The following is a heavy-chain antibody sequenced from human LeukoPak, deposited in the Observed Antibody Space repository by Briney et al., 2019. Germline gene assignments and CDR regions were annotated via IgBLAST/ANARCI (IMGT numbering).Heavy chain of an antibody. J-gene: IGHJ6*03. CDR2: INPSGGST. CDR1: GYTFTSYY. CDR3: ARDLGSASSTAYYYYMDV. Sequence: GASVKVSCKASGYTFTSYYMHWVRQAPGQGLEWMGIINPSGGSTSYAQKSQGRVTMTRDMSTSTVYMELSSLRSEDTAVYYCARDLGSASSTAYYYYMDVWGKGTTVTVSS. D-gene: IGHD2-2*01. V-gene: IGHV1-46*01.